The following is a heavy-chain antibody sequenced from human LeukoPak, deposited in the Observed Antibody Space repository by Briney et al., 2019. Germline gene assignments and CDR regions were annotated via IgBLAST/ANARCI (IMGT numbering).Heavy chain of an antibody. Sequence: GGSLRLSCAASGFTFSSYWMNWARQAPGKGLEWVASINHNGNVNYYVDSVKGRFTISRDNAKNSLYLQMNSLRAEDTAVYYCARGTVEGDYWGQGTLVTVSS. CDR1: GFTFSSYW. V-gene: IGHV3-7*01. CDR2: INHNGNVN. CDR3: ARGTVEGDY. D-gene: IGHD4-11*01. J-gene: IGHJ4*02.